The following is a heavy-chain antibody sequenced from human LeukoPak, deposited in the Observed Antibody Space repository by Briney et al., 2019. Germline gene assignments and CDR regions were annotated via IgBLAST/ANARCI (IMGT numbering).Heavy chain of an antibody. J-gene: IGHJ4*02. CDR1: GGSFSGYY. Sequence: SETLSLTCAVYGGSFSGYYWSWIRQPPGKGLEWIGEINHSGSTNYNPSLKSRVTISVDTSKNQFSLKLSSVTAADTAVYYCARKIRYSYGYGHYFDYWGQGTLVTVSS. V-gene: IGHV4-34*01. CDR2: INHSGST. CDR3: ARKIRYSYGYGHYFDY. D-gene: IGHD5-18*01.